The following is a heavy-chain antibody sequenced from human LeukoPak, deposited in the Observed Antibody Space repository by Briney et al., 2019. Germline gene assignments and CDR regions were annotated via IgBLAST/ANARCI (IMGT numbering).Heavy chain of an antibody. J-gene: IGHJ4*02. D-gene: IGHD6-13*01. CDR1: GYTFTGYY. Sequence: ASVKVSCKASGYTFTGYYMHWVRQAPGQGLEWMGWINPNSGGTNYAQKFQGRVTMTRDTSISTAYMEPSRLRSDDTAVYYCARDLDSSSWYDLFDYWGQGTLVTVSS. CDR3: ARDLDSSSWYDLFDY. CDR2: INPNSGGT. V-gene: IGHV1-2*02.